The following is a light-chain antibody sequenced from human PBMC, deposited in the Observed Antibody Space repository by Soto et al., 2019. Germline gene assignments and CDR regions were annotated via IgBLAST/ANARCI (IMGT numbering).Light chain of an antibody. V-gene: IGKV1-39*01. CDR2: AAS. CDR3: QQTYSIPRA. CDR1: QSINYY. Sequence: DIEMTQSRTSLSAPVGRRVTIMCRASQSINYYLNWYQQKVGEPPKVVIYAASSLQSGVPSRFSGSGSGADYTLIISSLQTEDFATYYCQQTYSIPRAFGQGTKVDIK. J-gene: IGKJ1*01.